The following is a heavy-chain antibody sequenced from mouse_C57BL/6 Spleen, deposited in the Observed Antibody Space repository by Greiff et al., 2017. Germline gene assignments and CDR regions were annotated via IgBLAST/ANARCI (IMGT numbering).Heavy chain of an antibody. D-gene: IGHD1-1*01. CDR1: GYTFTSYW. J-gene: IGHJ1*03. CDR2: IDPSDSYT. CDR3: ARRHYYGSSYGYFDV. Sequence: VQLQQPGAELVMPGASVKLSCKASGYTFTSYWMHWVKQRPGQGLEWIGEIDPSDSYTNYNQKFKGKSTLTVDKSSSTAYMQLSSLTSEDSAVYYCARRHYYGSSYGYFDVWGTGTTVTVSS. V-gene: IGHV1-69*01.